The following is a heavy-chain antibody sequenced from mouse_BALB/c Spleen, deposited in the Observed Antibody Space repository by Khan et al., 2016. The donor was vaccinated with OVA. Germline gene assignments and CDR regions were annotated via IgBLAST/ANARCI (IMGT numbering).Heavy chain of an antibody. CDR3: ASWNYSGSTAWFGY. CDR1: GYIFTDYY. V-gene: IGHV1-84*02. Sequence: VQLQESGPELVKPGVSVKISCKASGYIFTDYYINWVKQKPGQGLEWIGWIYPGSGNTKYNENFKGKATLTVDTSSSTAYMQLNSLTSEDTAVYFCASWNYSGSTAWFGYWGQGTLVTVST. D-gene: IGHD1-1*01. CDR2: IYPGSGNT. J-gene: IGHJ3*01.